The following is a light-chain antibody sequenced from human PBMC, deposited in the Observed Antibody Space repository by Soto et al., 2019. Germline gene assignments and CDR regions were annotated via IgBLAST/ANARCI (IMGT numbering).Light chain of an antibody. V-gene: IGLV1-44*01. CDR1: SSNIGSNT. CDR3: AAWDDSLNAVV. Sequence: QSVLTQPPSASGTPGQRVTISCSGSSSNIGSNTVNWYQQLPGTAPKLLIYSNNQRPSGVPDRFSGSKSGTSASLAISGLQSEDDADYYCAAWDDSLNAVVFGGVTKVTVL. J-gene: IGLJ2*01. CDR2: SNN.